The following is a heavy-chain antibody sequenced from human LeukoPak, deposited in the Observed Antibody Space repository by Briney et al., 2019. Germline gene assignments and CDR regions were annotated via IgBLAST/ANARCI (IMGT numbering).Heavy chain of an antibody. J-gene: IGHJ4*02. Sequence: SQTLSLTCAVSGGSINSGGYSWSWIRQPPGKGLEWIGYIYHSGSTYYNPSLKSRVTISVDRSKNQFSLKLSSVTAADTAVYYCARGGAARSFDYWGQGTLVTVSS. V-gene: IGHV4-30-2*01. CDR1: GGSINSGGYS. D-gene: IGHD6-6*01. CDR2: IYHSGST. CDR3: ARGGAARSFDY.